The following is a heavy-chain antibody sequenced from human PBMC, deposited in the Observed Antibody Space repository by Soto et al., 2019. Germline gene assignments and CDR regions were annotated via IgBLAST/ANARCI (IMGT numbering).Heavy chain of an antibody. CDR1: GFTFSSYA. Sequence: QVQLVESGGGVVQPGRSLRLSCAASGFTFSSYAMHWVRQAPGKGLEWVAVISSGGSKKYYADSVKGRFTISRDNSKNTLYLQMNSLRAEDTAVYYCASAFRYYYDSSGYGAFDIWGQGTMVTVSS. D-gene: IGHD3-22*01. V-gene: IGHV3-30-3*01. CDR3: ASAFRYYYDSSGYGAFDI. CDR2: ISSGGSKK. J-gene: IGHJ3*02.